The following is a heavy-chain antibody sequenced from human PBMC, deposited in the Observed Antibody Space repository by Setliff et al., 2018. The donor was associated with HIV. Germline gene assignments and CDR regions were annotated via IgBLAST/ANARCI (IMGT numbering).Heavy chain of an antibody. Sequence: SVKVSCKASGYIFRDYLMHWVRQAPGQGLERVAWINPNSGDTKYAQEFQGRVTMTRDTSISTAYMELNSLRSDDAAAYYCAIVRLGYNDLTPARHTNALGYWGQGTLVTVSS. CDR3: AIVRLGYNDLTPARHTNALGY. V-gene: IGHV1-2*02. CDR2: INPNSGDT. CDR1: GYIFRDYL. J-gene: IGHJ4*02. D-gene: IGHD6-25*01.